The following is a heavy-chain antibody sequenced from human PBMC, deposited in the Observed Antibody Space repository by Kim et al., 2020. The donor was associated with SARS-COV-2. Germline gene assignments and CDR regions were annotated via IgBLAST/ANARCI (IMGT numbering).Heavy chain of an antibody. V-gene: IGHV1-46*01. CDR1: GYTFTSYY. CDR2: INPSGGST. J-gene: IGHJ3*02. D-gene: IGHD3-3*01. CDR3: ARERSLDDFWSGYQDAFDI. Sequence: ASVKVSCKASGYTFTSYYMHWVRQAPGQGLEWMGIINPSGGSTSYAQKFQGRVTMTRDTSTSTVYMELSSLRSEDTAVYYCARERSLDDFWSGYQDAFDIWGQGTMVTVSS.